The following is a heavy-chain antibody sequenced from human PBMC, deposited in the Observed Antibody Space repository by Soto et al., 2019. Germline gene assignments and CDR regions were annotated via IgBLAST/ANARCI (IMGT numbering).Heavy chain of an antibody. Sequence: GGSLRLSCAASWFTVSSNYMSWVRQAPGKGLEWVSVIYSGGSTYYADSVKGRFTISRHNSKNTLYLQMNSLRAEDTAVYYCARAAYDSSGFHPALGYWGQGTLVTVSS. J-gene: IGHJ4*02. D-gene: IGHD3-22*01. CDR1: WFTVSSNY. CDR2: IYSGGST. V-gene: IGHV3-53*04. CDR3: ARAAYDSSGFHPALGY.